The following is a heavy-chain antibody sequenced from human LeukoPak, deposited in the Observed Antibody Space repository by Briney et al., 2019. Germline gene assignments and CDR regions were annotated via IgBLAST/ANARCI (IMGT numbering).Heavy chain of an antibody. D-gene: IGHD1-26*01. CDR1: GFTFRSYA. J-gene: IGHJ4*02. V-gene: IGHV3-23*01. CDR3: ARAQMGAPTDC. Sequence: GGSLRLSCAASGFTFRSYAMCWVRQAPGKGLEWVSAFSGDGGSTNYADSVKGRFTISRDISKNTLYLQMNSLRAEDTAVYYCARAQMGAPTDCWGQGTLVTVSS. CDR2: FSGDGGST.